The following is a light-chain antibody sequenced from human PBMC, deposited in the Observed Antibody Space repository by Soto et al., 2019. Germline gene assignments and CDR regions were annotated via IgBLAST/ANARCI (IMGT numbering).Light chain of an antibody. J-gene: IGLJ3*02. CDR1: SGHSSYI. CDR2: VEGSGSY. CDR3: ETWHNNTGV. V-gene: IGLV4-60*02. Sequence: QLVLTQSSSASASLGSSVRLTCTLSSGHSSYIIAWHQQQPGKAPRFLMKVEGSGSYDKGSGVPDRFSGSSSGADRYLTISNLQFEDEADYFCETWHNNTGVFGGGTKVTVL.